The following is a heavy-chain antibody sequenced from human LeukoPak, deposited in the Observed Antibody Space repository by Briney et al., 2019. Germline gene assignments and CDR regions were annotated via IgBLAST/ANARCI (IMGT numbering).Heavy chain of an antibody. CDR2: IKQDGSEK. J-gene: IGHJ6*03. D-gene: IGHD1-26*01. CDR3: ASISWELAGFYYYYYMDV. Sequence: GGSLRLSCAASGFTFSSYWMSWVRQAPGKGLEWVANIKQDGSEKYYVDSVKGRFTISRDNAKNSLYLQMNSLRAEDTAVYYCASISWELAGFYYYYYMDVWGKGTTVTVSS. CDR1: GFTFSSYW. V-gene: IGHV3-7*01.